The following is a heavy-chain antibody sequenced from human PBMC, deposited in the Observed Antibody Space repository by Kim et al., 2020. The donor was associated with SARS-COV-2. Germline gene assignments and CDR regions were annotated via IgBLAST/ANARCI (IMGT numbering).Heavy chain of an antibody. Sequence: SGSTNYKASLKSRLTISLDTAKNQVSLELSSVSAADTAVYYCARANYFDYWGQGALVTVSS. CDR2: SGST. J-gene: IGHJ4*02. CDR3: ARANYFDY. V-gene: IGHV4-59*01.